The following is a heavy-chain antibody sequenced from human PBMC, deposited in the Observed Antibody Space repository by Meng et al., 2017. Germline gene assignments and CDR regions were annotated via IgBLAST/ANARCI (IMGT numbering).Heavy chain of an antibody. D-gene: IGHD3-10*01. J-gene: IGHJ4*02. CDR3: ARGRANYYGSGSYYPRPYHFDY. CDR1: GGSFSGYY. CDR2: INHSGST. Sequence: GSLRLSCAVYGGSFSGYYWSWIRQPPGKGLEWIGEINHSGSTNYNPSLKSRVTISVDTSKNQFSLKLSSVTAADTAVYYCARGRANYYGSGSYYPRPYHFDYWGQGTLVTVSS. V-gene: IGHV4-34*01.